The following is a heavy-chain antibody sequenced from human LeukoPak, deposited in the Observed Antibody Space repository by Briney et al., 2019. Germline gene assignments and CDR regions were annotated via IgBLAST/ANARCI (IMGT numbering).Heavy chain of an antibody. J-gene: IGHJ4*02. D-gene: IGHD2-2*01. CDR2: IRYDGSNK. CDR1: GFTFSSYG. CDR3: AKRRYCSSTSCEGLDY. V-gene: IGHV3-30*02. Sequence: PGGSLRLSCAASGFTFSSYGMHWVRQAPGKGLEWVAFIRYDGSNKYYADSVKGRFTISRDNSKNTLYLQMNSLRAEDTAVYYCAKRRYCSSTSCEGLDYWGQGTLVTVSS.